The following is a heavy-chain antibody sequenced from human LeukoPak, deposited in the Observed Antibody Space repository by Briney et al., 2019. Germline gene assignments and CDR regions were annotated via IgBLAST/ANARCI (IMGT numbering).Heavy chain of an antibody. J-gene: IGHJ4*02. CDR3: AREIRPSPFVD. V-gene: IGHV4-34*01. CDR2: IKDSGST. Sequence: PSETLSLTCAVYGGSLSDNFWSWIRQPPGKGLEWIGEIKDSGSTNLNPALNSRVAMSVDSSRNQFSLRLSSVTAADTAVYYCAREIRPSPFVDWGQGTLVTVSS. D-gene: IGHD2-2*01. CDR1: GGSLSDNF.